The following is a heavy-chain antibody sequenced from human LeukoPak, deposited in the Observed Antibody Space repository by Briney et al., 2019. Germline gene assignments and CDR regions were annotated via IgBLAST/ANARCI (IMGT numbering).Heavy chain of an antibody. J-gene: IGHJ4*02. D-gene: IGHD4-23*01. CDR1: GFTFSHFG. Sequence: GGSLRLSCAASGFTFSHFGMHWVRLAPGKGLEWVAVISYDGSNQYYADSVKGRFTFSRDNSKNTLYLQMNSLRAEDTAVYYCAKVATVVTHYYFDYWGQGTLVTVSS. CDR2: ISYDGSNQ. CDR3: AKVATVVTHYYFDY. V-gene: IGHV3-30*18.